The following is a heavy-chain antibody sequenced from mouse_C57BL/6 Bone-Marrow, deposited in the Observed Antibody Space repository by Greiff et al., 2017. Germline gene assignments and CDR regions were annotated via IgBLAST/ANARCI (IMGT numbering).Heavy chain of an antibody. CDR3: TKWLLPCYFDY. CDR1: GYTFTDYE. D-gene: IGHD2-3*01. Sequence: QVQLQQSGAELVRPGASVTLSCKASGYTFTDYEMHWVKQTPVHGLEWIGAIDPETGGTDYNQKFKGKAILTAAKSSSTAYMQLRSLTSEDSAVYYCTKWLLPCYFDYWGQGTTLTVSS. J-gene: IGHJ2*01. V-gene: IGHV1-15*01. CDR2: IDPETGGT.